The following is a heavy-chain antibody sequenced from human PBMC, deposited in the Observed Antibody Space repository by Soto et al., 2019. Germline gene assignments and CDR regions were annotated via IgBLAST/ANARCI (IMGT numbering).Heavy chain of an antibody. CDR3: ARDGAYCGGDCYSPQYYFDY. Sequence: ASVKVSCKAAGYTFTSYYMHWVRQAPGQGLEWMGIINPSGGSTSYAQKFQGRVTMTRDTSTSTVYMELSSLRSDDTAVYYCARDGAYCGGDCYSPQYYFDYWGQLTLVTVSS. CDR1: GYTFTSYY. V-gene: IGHV1-46*01. D-gene: IGHD2-21*02. J-gene: IGHJ4*02. CDR2: INPSGGST.